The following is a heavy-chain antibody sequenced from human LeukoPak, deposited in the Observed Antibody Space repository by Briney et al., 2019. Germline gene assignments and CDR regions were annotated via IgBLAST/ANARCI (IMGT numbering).Heavy chain of an antibody. CDR2: IYPGDSDT. V-gene: IGHV5-51*01. J-gene: IGHJ6*02. CDR3: ARHVVEYYYDSSGYYYHYYHYGMTS. Sequence: LGESLKISCKGSGYSFTSYWIGWVRQLPGKGLEWMGIIYPGDSDTRYSPSFQGQVTISADKSISTAYLQWSSLKASDTAMYYCARHVVEYYYDSSGYYYHYYHYGMTSGAKGPRSPSP. D-gene: IGHD3-22*01. CDR1: GYSFTSYW.